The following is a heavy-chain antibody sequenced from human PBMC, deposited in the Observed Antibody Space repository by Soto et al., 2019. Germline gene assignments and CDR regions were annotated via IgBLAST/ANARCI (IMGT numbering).Heavy chain of an antibody. D-gene: IGHD2-21*01. J-gene: IGHJ4*02. V-gene: IGHV3-11*06. Sequence: GGSLRLSCAASGFTFSGYYMSWIRQAPGKGLEWVSYISSSSSYTNYADSVKGRFTISRDNAKNSLYLQMNSLRAEDTAVYYCARSPRTRWLYDYWGQGTLVTVSS. CDR2: ISSSSSYT. CDR1: GFTFSGYY. CDR3: ARSPRTRWLYDY.